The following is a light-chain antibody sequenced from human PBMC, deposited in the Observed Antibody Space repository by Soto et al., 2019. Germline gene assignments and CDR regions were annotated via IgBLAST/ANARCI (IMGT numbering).Light chain of an antibody. CDR3: QQLNQWPPET. CDR2: DAS. CDR1: QSVSSY. J-gene: IGKJ1*01. Sequence: ETVMTQSPATLSVSPGEGATLSCRASQSVSSYLAWYQQKPGQAPRLLIYDASNRATGIPARFSGSGSGTDFTLTISSLEPEDFAVYYCQQLNQWPPETFGQGTKVDIK. V-gene: IGKV3-11*01.